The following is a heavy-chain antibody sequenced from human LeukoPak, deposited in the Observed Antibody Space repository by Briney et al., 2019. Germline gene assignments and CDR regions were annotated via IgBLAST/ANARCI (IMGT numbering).Heavy chain of an antibody. V-gene: IGHV3-9*01. D-gene: IGHD1-26*01. CDR3: AKEEVGARVGYTGRRSHFDY. CDR2: INWNSGTI. Sequence: GGSLRLSCEVSGFIFNDYGMHWVRQAPGKGLEWVSGINWNSGTIGYADSVKGRFIISRDNAKNFLYLQMNSLRAEDTALYYCAKEEVGARVGYTGRRSHFDYWGQGTLVTVSS. J-gene: IGHJ4*02. CDR1: GFIFNDYG.